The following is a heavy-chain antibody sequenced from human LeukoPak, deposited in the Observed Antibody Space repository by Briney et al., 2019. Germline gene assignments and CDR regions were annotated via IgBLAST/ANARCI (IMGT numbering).Heavy chain of an antibody. CDR2: IIASGGST. J-gene: IGHJ4*02. Sequence: RRTLRLSCAAAGFTFTSYSMSWVRHAPGKGMGWVSSIIASGGSTYYADSVKGRFTISRDNSKNKLYLQMNSLRAEDTAVYYCGKGSYGHAAGLCWGQGTVVTVSS. V-gene: IGHV3-23*01. D-gene: IGHD5-18*01. CDR3: GKGSYGHAAGLC. CDR1: GFTFTSYS.